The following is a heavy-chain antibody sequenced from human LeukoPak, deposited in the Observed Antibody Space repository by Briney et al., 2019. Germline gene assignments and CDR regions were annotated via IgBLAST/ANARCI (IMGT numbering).Heavy chain of an antibody. CDR3: ARETPQEVVAATRAGGYHFDF. CDR1: GGSISSSSYY. D-gene: IGHD2-15*01. V-gene: IGHV4-39*07. J-gene: IGHJ4*02. CDR2: IYYSGST. Sequence: SETLSLTCTVSGGSISSSSYYWGWIRQPPGKGLEWIGSIYYSGSTYYNPSLKSRVTISVDTSKNQFSLKLSSVTAADTAVYYCARETPQEVVAATRAGGYHFDFWGQGTLVTVSS.